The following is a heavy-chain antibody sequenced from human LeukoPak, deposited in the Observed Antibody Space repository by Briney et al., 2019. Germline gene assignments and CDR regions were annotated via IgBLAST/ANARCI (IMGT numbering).Heavy chain of an antibody. J-gene: IGHJ4*02. Sequence: GASVKVSCKASGYTFTSYDINWVRQATGQGLEWMGWMNPNSGNTGYAQKFQGRVTMTRNTSISTAYTELSSLRSEDTAVYYCATAPRIAAAGGIWGQGTLVTVSS. CDR2: MNPNSGNT. CDR3: ATAPRIAAAGGI. V-gene: IGHV1-8*01. CDR1: GYTFTSYD. D-gene: IGHD6-13*01.